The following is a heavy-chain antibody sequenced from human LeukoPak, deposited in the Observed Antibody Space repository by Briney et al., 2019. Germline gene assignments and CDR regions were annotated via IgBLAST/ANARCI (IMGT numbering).Heavy chain of an antibody. D-gene: IGHD4-23*01. Sequence: GGSLRLSCAASGFTFSSYAITWVRQAPGKGLEWVSAVSSNGAKTYYADSVKGRFTISRDNYKNMVFLQMNSLRAEDTAVYYCGKEERRVITPGLDYWGQGTLVTVSS. J-gene: IGHJ4*02. V-gene: IGHV3-23*01. CDR2: VSSNGAKT. CDR3: GKEERRVITPGLDY. CDR1: GFTFSSYA.